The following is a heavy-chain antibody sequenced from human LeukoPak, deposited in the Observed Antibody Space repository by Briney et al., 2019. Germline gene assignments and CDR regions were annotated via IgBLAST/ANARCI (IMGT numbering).Heavy chain of an antibody. CDR2: IIYDGSNE. Sequence: GGSLRLSCAASGFTFSIYGMHWVRQAPGKGLEWVAVIIYDGSNEYYADSVKGRFTISRDNSKNTLYLQMNSLRPEDAAVYYCARDYFCSSTSCSATGAFDIWGQGTMVTVSS. CDR1: GFTFSIYG. J-gene: IGHJ3*02. CDR3: ARDYFCSSTSCSATGAFDI. D-gene: IGHD2-2*01. V-gene: IGHV3-30*03.